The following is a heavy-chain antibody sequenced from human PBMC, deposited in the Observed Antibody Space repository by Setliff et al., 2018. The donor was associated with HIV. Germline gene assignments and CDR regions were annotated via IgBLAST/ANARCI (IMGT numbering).Heavy chain of an antibody. D-gene: IGHD6-13*01. CDR2: IYTSGSS. CDR3: AREARESYSSSWETFDY. J-gene: IGHJ4*02. V-gene: IGHV4-4*08. CDR1: GGSISDYY. Sequence: PSETLSLTCAVYGGSISDYYWTWIRQPPGKGLEWIGYIYTSGSSNYNPSLKSRVTMSIDTSKNQFSLKLNSVTAADTAVYYCAREARESYSSSWETFDYWGQGTLVTVSS.